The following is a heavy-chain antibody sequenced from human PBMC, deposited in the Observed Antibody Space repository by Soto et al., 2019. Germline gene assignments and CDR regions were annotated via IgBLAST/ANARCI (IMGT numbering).Heavy chain of an antibody. V-gene: IGHV3-23*01. CDR1: GFTFSSYA. CDR3: ARYDFWSGYPQDGMDV. Sequence: GGSLRLSCAASGFTFSSYAMSWVRQAPGKGLEWVSAISGSGGSTYYADSVKGRFTISRDNSKNTLYLQMNSLRAEDTAVYYCARYDFWSGYPQDGMDVWGQGTTVTVSS. J-gene: IGHJ6*02. D-gene: IGHD3-3*01. CDR2: ISGSGGST.